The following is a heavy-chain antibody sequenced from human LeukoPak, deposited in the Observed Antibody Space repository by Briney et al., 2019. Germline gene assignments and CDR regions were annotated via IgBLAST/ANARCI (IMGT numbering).Heavy chain of an antibody. CDR1: GGSVSSADYY. D-gene: IGHD4-17*01. CDR2: IYHTGSN. V-gene: IGHV4-61*08. Sequence: SETLSLTCTVSGGSVSSADYYWSWIRHPSGKALEWIGYIYHTGSNNYKYSLKSRVTISLDTSKNRFSLRLTSVTAADTAVYYCARAKGDGDDDAFDIWGQGTMVTVSS. J-gene: IGHJ3*02. CDR3: ARAKGDGDDDAFDI.